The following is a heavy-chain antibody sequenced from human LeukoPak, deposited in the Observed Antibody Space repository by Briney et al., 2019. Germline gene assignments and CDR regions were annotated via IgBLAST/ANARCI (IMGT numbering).Heavy chain of an antibody. Sequence: GGSLRLSCAASGFTISGYWMHWVRQAPGKGLVWVSRVSGDGSITAYADSVKGRFTISRDNAKNTLYLQMNSLRAEDTAVYYCARGRAGNYYNHNDYWGQGTLVTVSS. CDR1: GFTISGYW. J-gene: IGHJ4*01. CDR3: ARGRAGNYYNHNDY. CDR2: VSGDGSIT. D-gene: IGHD3-10*01. V-gene: IGHV3-74*01.